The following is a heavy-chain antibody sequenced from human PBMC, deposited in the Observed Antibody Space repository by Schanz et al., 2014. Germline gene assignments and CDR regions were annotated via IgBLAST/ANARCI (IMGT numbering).Heavy chain of an antibody. D-gene: IGHD6-19*01. V-gene: IGHV3-30*04. J-gene: IGHJ3*02. Sequence: QVQLVESGGGVVQPGRSLRLSCAASGFTVRSYAMHWVRQAPGKGLEWVAAISYDGSNQYYTDSVKGRFTISRDNSKNTLYLQMNSLRTEDTAVYFCATDYSGGGCHIWGQGTMVTVSS. CDR2: ISYDGSNQ. CDR1: GFTVRSYA. CDR3: ATDYSGGGCHI.